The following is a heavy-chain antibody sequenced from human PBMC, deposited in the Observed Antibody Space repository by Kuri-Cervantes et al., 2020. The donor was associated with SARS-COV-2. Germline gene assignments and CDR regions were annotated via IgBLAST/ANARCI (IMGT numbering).Heavy chain of an antibody. CDR2: ISAYNGNT. V-gene: IGHV1-18*04. CDR3: ARHPGGSYYREFDY. J-gene: IGHJ4*02. CDR1: GYTFTSYG. Sequence: ASVKVSCKASGYTFTSYGISWVRQAPGQGLEWMGWISAYNGNTNYAQKLQGRVTMTTDTSTSTAYMELSSLRSEDTAVYYCARHPGGSYYREFDYWGQGTLVTVSS. D-gene: IGHD1-26*01.